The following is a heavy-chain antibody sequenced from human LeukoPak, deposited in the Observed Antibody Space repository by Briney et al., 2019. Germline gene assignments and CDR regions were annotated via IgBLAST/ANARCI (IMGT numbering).Heavy chain of an antibody. D-gene: IGHD3-10*02. CDR1: GFTFSTYN. V-gene: IGHV3-21*01. CDR3: AELGITMIGGV. Sequence: GGSLRLSCAASGFTFSTYNMNWVRQAPGKGLEWVSFISSSGTYKYYADSVKGRFTISRDNAKNSLYLQMNSLRAEDTAVYYCAELGITMIGGVWGKGTTVTISS. CDR2: ISSSGTYK. J-gene: IGHJ6*04.